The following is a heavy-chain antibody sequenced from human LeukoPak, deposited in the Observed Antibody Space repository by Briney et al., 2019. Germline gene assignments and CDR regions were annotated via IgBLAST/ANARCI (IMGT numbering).Heavy chain of an antibody. V-gene: IGHV3-20*04. Sequence: PGGSLRLSCAASGFTFDDYGMSWVRQAPGKGLEWVSGINWNGGSTGYADSVKGRFTISRDNSKNTLYLQMNSLRAEDTAVYYCAKGSIHFDYWGQGTLVTVSS. J-gene: IGHJ4*02. CDR1: GFTFDDYG. D-gene: IGHD3-10*01. CDR3: AKGSIHFDY. CDR2: INWNGGST.